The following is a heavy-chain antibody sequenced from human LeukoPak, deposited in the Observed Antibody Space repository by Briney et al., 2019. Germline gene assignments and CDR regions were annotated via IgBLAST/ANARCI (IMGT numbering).Heavy chain of an antibody. CDR3: ARSGLDSRYYFGMDV. CDR2: IYNSGSN. Sequence: PSETLSLTCTVSGGSISSDYWQWIRQPPGKGLEWIGYIYNSGSNNYNPSLKSRVTISIDTSKNQFSLKLTSVTAADTAVYYCARSGLDSRYYFGMDVWGQGTTVTVSS. CDR1: GGSISSDY. J-gene: IGHJ6*02. D-gene: IGHD5-12*01. V-gene: IGHV4-59*01.